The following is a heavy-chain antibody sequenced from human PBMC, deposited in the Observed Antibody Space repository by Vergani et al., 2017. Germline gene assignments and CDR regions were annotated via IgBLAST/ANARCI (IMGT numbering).Heavy chain of an antibody. CDR3: ARVWGELLGGSFDY. Sequence: QLQLQESGPGLVKPSETLSLTCTVSGGSISSSSYYWGWIRQPPGKGLEWIGSIYYSGSTYYNPSLKSRVTISVDTSKNQFSLKLSSVTAADTAVYYCARVWGELLGGSFDYWGQGTLVTVSS. D-gene: IGHD1-26*01. J-gene: IGHJ4*02. CDR1: GGSISSSSYY. CDR2: IYYSGST. V-gene: IGHV4-39*01.